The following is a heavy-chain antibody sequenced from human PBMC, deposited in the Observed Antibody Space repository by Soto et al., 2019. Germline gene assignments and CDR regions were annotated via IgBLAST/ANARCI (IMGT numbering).Heavy chain of an antibody. CDR2: IYYSRST. D-gene: IGHD6-13*01. CDR3: ARVSGQQRLDY. Sequence: SETLSLTCTVSGGSISSYYWSWIRQPPGKGLEWIVYIYYSRSTNYNPSLKSRVAISVDTSKNQFSLKLSSVTAADTAVYYCARVSGQQRLDYWGQGTLVTVSS. CDR1: GGSISSYY. J-gene: IGHJ4*02. V-gene: IGHV4-59*01.